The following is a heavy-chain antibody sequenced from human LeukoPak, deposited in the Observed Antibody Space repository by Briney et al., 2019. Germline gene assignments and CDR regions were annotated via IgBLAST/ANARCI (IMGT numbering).Heavy chain of an antibody. V-gene: IGHV4-34*01. D-gene: IGHD2-2*01. CDR1: GGSFSGYY. Sequence: SETLSLTCAVHGGSFSGYYWSWIRQPPGKGLEWIGEINHSGSTNYNPSLKSRVTISVDTSKNQFSLRLSSVTAADTAVYYCARGVADIVVVPAAIGLDPWGQGTLVTVSS. CDR2: INHSGST. CDR3: ARGVADIVVVPAAIGLDP. J-gene: IGHJ5*02.